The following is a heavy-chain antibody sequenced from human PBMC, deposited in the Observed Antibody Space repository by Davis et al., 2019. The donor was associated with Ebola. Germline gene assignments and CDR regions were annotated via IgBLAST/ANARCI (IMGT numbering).Heavy chain of an antibody. CDR1: GFTFSSYA. D-gene: IGHD3-10*01. CDR2: ISYDGSNK. Sequence: PGGSLRLSCAASGFTFSSYAMHWVRQAPGKGLEWVAVISYDGSNKYYADSVKGRFTISKDNSKNTLYLQMNSLRAEDTAVYYCARAHLGSGSYLHYYYGMDVWGQGTTVTVSS. V-gene: IGHV3-30-3*01. CDR3: ARAHLGSGSYLHYYYGMDV. J-gene: IGHJ6*02.